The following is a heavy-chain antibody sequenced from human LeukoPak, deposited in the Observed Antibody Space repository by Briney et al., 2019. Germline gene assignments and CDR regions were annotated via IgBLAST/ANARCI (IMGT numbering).Heavy chain of an antibody. J-gene: IGHJ2*01. CDR2: IYYSGST. Sequence: SETLSLTCTVSGGSISSYYWSWIRQPPGKGLEWIGYIYYSGSTNYNPSLKSRVTISVDTSKNQFSLKLSSVTAADTAVYYCARDGYNARLDLWGRGTLVTVSS. V-gene: IGHV4-59*01. D-gene: IGHD5-24*01. CDR3: ARDGYNARLDL. CDR1: GGSISSYY.